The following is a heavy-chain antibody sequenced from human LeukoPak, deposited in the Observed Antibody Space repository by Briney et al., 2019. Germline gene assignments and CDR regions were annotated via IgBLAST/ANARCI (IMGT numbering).Heavy chain of an antibody. D-gene: IGHD3-22*01. CDR1: GFTFDDYA. J-gene: IGHJ5*02. Sequence: PGGSLRLSCAPSGFTFDDYAMHWVRHAPGKGLEWVSGISWNRGSIDYADSVKGRFTISRDNAKNTLNLQMNSLRAEDTAVYYCARDLGQYYDTSDNWFDPWGQGTLVTVSS. CDR2: ISWNRGSI. CDR3: ARDLGQYYDTSDNWFDP. V-gene: IGHV3-9*01.